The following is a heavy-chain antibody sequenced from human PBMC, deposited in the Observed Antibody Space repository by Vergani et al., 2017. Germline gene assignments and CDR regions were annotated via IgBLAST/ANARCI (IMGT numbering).Heavy chain of an antibody. CDR2: ISSSSSYI. D-gene: IGHD3-3*01. CDR3: ARGGYDCWSGYYRRLYYFDY. Sequence: EVQLVESGGGLVKPGGSLRLSCAASGFTFSSYSMNWVRQAPGKGLEWVSSISSSSSYIYYADSVKGRFTISRDNAKNSLYLQMNSLRAEDTAVYYCARGGYDCWSGYYRRLYYFDYWGQGTLVTVSS. J-gene: IGHJ4*02. V-gene: IGHV3-21*01. CDR1: GFTFSSYS.